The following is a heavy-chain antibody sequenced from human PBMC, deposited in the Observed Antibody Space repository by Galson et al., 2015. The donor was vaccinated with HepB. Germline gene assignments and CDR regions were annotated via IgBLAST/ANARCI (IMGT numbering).Heavy chain of an antibody. V-gene: IGHV3-48*03. J-gene: IGHJ3*02. CDR3: ARVEVVAMTAGYAFDI. CDR1: GFTFSSYE. CDR2: ISSSGSTI. D-gene: IGHD3-22*01. Sequence: SLRLSCAASGFTFSSYEMNWVRQAPGKGLEWVSYISSSGSTIYYADSVKGRFTISRDNAKNSLYLQMNSLRAEDTAVYYCARVEVVAMTAGYAFDIWGQGTMVTVSS.